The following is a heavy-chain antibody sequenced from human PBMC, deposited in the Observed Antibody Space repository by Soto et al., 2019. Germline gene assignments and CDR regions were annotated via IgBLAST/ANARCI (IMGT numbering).Heavy chain of an antibody. Sequence: EVQLVESGGGLVQPGGSLRLSCAAYGFTFSSYDMHWVRQATGEGLEWVSGLGTAGGTFYAGSVKGRFTISRENVKNSLYLQMNSLRAGDTAVYYCARGGETGFDYWGQGTLVTVSS. CDR2: LGTAGGT. D-gene: IGHD3-16*01. CDR3: ARGGETGFDY. J-gene: IGHJ4*02. V-gene: IGHV3-13*01. CDR1: GFTFSSYD.